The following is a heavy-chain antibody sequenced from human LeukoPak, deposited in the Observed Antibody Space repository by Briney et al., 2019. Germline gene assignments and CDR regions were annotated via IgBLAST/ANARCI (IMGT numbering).Heavy chain of an antibody. CDR3: ARDSAVGSRSPNYWFDA. CDR1: GFTFSSYE. J-gene: IGHJ5*02. D-gene: IGHD1-1*01. CDR2: ITYDGRNK. Sequence: PGGSLRLSCAASGFTFSSYEMHWVRQAPGKGLEWVTVITYDGRNKYYADSVKGRFTICRDNAKNTLYLQMNSLRAEDTSVYYCARDSAVGSRSPNYWFDAWGQGTLVTVSS. V-gene: IGHV3-30*04.